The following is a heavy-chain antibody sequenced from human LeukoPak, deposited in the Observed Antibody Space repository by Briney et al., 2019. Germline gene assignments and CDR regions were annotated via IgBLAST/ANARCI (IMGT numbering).Heavy chain of an antibody. Sequence: SETLSLTCAVYGGSFSGYYWSWIRQPPGKGLEWIGEINHSGSTNYNPSLKSRVTISVDTSKNQFSLKLSSVTAADTAVYYCARGLYGDYVRYFDYWGQGTLVTVSS. D-gene: IGHD4-17*01. V-gene: IGHV4-34*01. CDR2: INHSGST. CDR3: ARGLYGDYVRYFDY. CDR1: GGSFSGYY. J-gene: IGHJ4*02.